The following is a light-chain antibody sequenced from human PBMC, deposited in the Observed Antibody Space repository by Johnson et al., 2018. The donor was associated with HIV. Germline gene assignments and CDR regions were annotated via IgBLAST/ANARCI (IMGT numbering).Light chain of an antibody. Sequence: QAVLTQPPSVSAAPGQKVTISCSGSSSNIGNNYVSWYQQLPGTPPKLLIYENNKRPLGIPDRFSGSKSGTSATLGITGLQTGDEADFYCGTWDTSLSAFVFGTGTKVTV. V-gene: IGLV1-51*02. CDR2: ENN. CDR1: SSNIGNNY. J-gene: IGLJ1*01. CDR3: GTWDTSLSAFV.